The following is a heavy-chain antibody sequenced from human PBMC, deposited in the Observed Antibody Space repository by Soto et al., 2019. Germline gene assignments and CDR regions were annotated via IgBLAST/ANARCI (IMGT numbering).Heavy chain of an antibody. CDR2: IVPILGIG. V-gene: IGHV1-69*02. D-gene: IGHD6-19*01. J-gene: IGHJ3*02. Sequence: QVQLVQSGAEVKKPGSSVKVSCKASGGTFSSYTFSWVRQAPGQGLAWMGRIVPILGIGNYAQKFQGSVTITADKSTSTAYMELGSLRSEDTAVYYCAREIAVAGKTSDVFDIWGQGTMVTVSS. CDR3: AREIAVAGKTSDVFDI. CDR1: GGTFSSYT.